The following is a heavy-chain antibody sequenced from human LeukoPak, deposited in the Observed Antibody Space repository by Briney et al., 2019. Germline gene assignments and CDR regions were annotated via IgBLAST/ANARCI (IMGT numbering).Heavy chain of an antibody. D-gene: IGHD2-8*02. V-gene: IGHV3-30*03. J-gene: IGHJ4*02. CDR3: ARDSAQCTGGYCYLVS. CDR1: GFTFRAYG. CDR2: ISNDGSIK. Sequence: GGSLRLSCAASGFTFRAYGMHWVRQAPGKGLEWVAVISNDGSIKHYADSVKGRFTISRDNSKNTLFLQMDSLRAEDTAVYYCARDSAQCTGGYCYLVSWGQGTLVTVSS.